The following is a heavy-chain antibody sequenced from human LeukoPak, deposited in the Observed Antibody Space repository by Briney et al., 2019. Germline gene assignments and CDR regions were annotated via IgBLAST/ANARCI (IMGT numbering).Heavy chain of an antibody. CDR2: IKQDGSEK. V-gene: IGHV3-7*01. CDR3: ARDLSSSWYGGNWFDP. D-gene: IGHD6-13*01. CDR1: GFTFSSYW. J-gene: IGHJ5*02. Sequence: GGSLRLSCAASGFTFSSYWMSWVRQAPGKGLEWVANIKQDGSEKYYVDSVKGRFTISRDNAKNSLYLQMNSLRAEDTAVYYCARDLSSSWYGGNWFDPWGQGTLVTVSS.